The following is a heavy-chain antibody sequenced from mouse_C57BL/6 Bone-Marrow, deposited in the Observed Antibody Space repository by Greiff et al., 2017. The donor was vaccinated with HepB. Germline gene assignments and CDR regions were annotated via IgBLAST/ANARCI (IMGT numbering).Heavy chain of an antibody. CDR2: IWWDDDK. CDR3: ARMEYYGISYVEDAMDY. J-gene: IGHJ4*01. V-gene: IGHV8-8*01. Sequence: QVTLKESGPGILQPSQTLSLTCSFSGFSLSTFGMGVGWIRQPSGKGLEWLAHIWWDDDKYYNPALKSRLTIPTDTSKNQVFLKIANVDTADTATYYCARMEYYGISYVEDAMDYWGQGTSVTVSS. CDR1: GFSLSTFGMG. D-gene: IGHD1-1*01.